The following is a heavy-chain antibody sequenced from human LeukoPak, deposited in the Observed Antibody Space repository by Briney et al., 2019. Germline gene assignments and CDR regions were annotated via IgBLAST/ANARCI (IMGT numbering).Heavy chain of an antibody. CDR3: ARDFYGSGWQIDY. D-gene: IGHD6-19*01. CDR1: GYTFTSYA. J-gene: IGHJ4*02. CDR2: INTNTGNP. Sequence: ASVKVSCKASGYTFTSYAMNWVRQAPGQGLEWMGWINTNTGNPTYAQGFTGHFVFSSDTSVSTAYLQISSLKAEDTAVYYCARDFYGSGWQIDYWGQGTLVTVSS. V-gene: IGHV7-4-1*02.